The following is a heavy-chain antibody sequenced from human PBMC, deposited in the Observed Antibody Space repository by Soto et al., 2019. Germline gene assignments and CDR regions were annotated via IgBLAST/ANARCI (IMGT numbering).Heavy chain of an antibody. CDR3: TGEVASGY. V-gene: IGHV3-30-3*01. CDR2: ISYDGSNK. Sequence: QPGGSLRLSCAASGFTFSSYAMHWVRQAPGKGLEWVAVISYDGSNKYYADSVKGRFTISRDNSKNTLYLQMNSLRADDTAVYYCTGEVASGYWGQGTLVTVSS. D-gene: IGHD2-8*02. CDR1: GFTFSSYA. J-gene: IGHJ4*02.